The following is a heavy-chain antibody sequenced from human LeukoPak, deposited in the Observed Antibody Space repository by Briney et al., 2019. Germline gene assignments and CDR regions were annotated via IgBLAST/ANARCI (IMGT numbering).Heavy chain of an antibody. CDR2: IYYSGST. CDR1: GGSISSYY. V-gene: IGHV4-59*01. CDR3: ASLLMVYDDFDY. Sequence: SETLSLTCTVSGGSISSYYWSWIRQPPGKGLEWIGYIYYSGSTNYNPSLKSRVTISVDTSKNQFSLKLSSVTAADTAVYYCASLLMVYDDFDYWGQGTLVTVSS. D-gene: IGHD2-8*01. J-gene: IGHJ4*02.